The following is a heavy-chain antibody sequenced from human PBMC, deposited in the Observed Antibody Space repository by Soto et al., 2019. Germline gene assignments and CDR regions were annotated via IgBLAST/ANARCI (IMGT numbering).Heavy chain of an antibody. CDR2: ISYDGSNK. CDR1: GFTFSSYA. Sequence: GGSLRLSCAASGFTFSSYAMHWVRQAPGKGLEWVAAISYDGSNKYYVDPVKGRFTISRDNSKNTLYPQMNSLRAEDTAVYYCAKGPSSLTRFDYWGQGTLVTVSS. V-gene: IGHV3-30-3*01. J-gene: IGHJ4*02. D-gene: IGHD2-2*01. CDR3: AKGPSSLTRFDY.